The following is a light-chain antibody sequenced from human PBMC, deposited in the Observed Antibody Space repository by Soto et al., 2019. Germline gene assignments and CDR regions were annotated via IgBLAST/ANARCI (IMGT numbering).Light chain of an antibody. Sequence: DIAMTQSPATLSVSQGERATLSCRASQSVSSNLSWYQQKPGQAPRLLIYGASTRATAIPARFSGSGSGTEFTLTISSLQSEDFAVYYCQQYNSWPITFGQGTRLEIK. CDR2: GAS. J-gene: IGKJ5*01. CDR3: QQYNSWPIT. V-gene: IGKV3-15*01. CDR1: QSVSSN.